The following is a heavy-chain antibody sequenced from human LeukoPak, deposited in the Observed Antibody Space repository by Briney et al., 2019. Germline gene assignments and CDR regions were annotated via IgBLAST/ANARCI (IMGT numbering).Heavy chain of an antibody. CDR3: ARSFLGAAGTQWFDP. CDR2: IHHSGST. J-gene: IGHJ5*02. D-gene: IGHD6-13*01. V-gene: IGHV4-38-2*02. CDR1: GYFISSGYY. Sequence: SETLSLTCTVSGYFISSGYYWGWIRQPPGKGLQWIGSIHHSGSTYYNPSLKSRVTISVDTSKNQFSLKLSSVTAADTAVYYCARSFLGAAGTQWFDPWGQGTLVTVSS.